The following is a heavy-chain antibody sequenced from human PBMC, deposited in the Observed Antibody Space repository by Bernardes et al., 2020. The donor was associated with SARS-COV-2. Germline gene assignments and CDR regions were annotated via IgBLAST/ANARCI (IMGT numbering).Heavy chain of an antibody. CDR3: ARFNSHPPIMITFGGVIPPNDYGMDG. CDR1: GYTFTSYG. CDR2: ISAYNGNT. J-gene: IGHJ6*02. V-gene: IGHV1-18*01. D-gene: IGHD3-16*02. Sequence: KVSCKASGYTFTSYGISWVRQAPGQGLECMGWISAYNGNTNYAQKLQGRDTMTTDTSTSTAYMELRSLRSDDTAVYYCARFNSHPPIMITFGGVIPPNDYGMDGWGQGTTVTVAS.